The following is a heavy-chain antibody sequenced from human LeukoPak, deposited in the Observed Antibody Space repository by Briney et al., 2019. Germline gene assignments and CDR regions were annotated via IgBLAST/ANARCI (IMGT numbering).Heavy chain of an antibody. Sequence: GGSLRLSCAASGFTFSSYGMHWVRQAPGKGLEWVAFIRYDGSNKYYADSVKGRFTISRDNSKNTLYLQMNSLRAEDTAVYYCAKARAYYYDFDAFDIWGQGTMVTLSS. CDR2: IRYDGSNK. V-gene: IGHV3-30*02. J-gene: IGHJ3*02. CDR1: GFTFSSYG. CDR3: AKARAYYYDFDAFDI. D-gene: IGHD3-22*01.